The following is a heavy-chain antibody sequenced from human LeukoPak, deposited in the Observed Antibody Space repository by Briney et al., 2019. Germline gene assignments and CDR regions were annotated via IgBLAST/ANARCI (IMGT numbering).Heavy chain of an antibody. J-gene: IGHJ4*02. CDR2: IYTSGST. V-gene: IGHV4-61*02. CDR1: GGSISSGSYY. CDR3: ARGPRWLQPGEFDY. Sequence: SETLSLTCTVSGGSISSGSYYWSWIRQPAGKGLEWIGRIYTSGSTNYNPSLKSRVTISVDTSKNQFSLKLSSVTAADTAVYYCARGPRWLQPGEFDYWGQGTLVTVSS. D-gene: IGHD5-24*01.